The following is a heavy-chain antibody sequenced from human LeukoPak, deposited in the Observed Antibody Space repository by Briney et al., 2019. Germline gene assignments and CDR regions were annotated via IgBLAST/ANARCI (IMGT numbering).Heavy chain of an antibody. V-gene: IGHV3-9*01. CDR1: GFTFDDYA. CDR2: ISWNSGTK. J-gene: IGHJ4*02. CDR3: AKDRTYDILTGFPDY. D-gene: IGHD3-9*01. Sequence: GGSLRLSCAASGFTFDDYAMHWVRQAPGKGLEWVSGISWNSGTKGYADSVKGRFTISRDNAKNSLYLQMNSLRAEDTALYYCAKDRTYDILTGFPDYWGQGTLVTVSS.